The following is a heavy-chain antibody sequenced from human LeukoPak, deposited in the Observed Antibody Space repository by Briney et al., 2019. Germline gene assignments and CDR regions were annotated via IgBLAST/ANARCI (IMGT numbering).Heavy chain of an antibody. CDR2: ICYSGST. Sequence: SETLSLTCTVSGGSISSSSYYWGWIRQPPGKVLEWIGRICYSGSTYYNPSLKSRVTISVDTSKNQFSLKLSSVTAADTAVYYCAQSRYYDFWSGYYLGNNWFDPWGQGTLVTVSS. CDR3: AQSRYYDFWSGYYLGNNWFDP. D-gene: IGHD3-3*01. CDR1: GGSISSSSYY. J-gene: IGHJ5*02. V-gene: IGHV4-39*01.